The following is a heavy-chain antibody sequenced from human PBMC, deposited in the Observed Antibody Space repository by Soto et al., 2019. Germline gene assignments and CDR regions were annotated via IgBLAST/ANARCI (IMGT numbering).Heavy chain of an antibody. CDR3: ARQFTDGDYQY. CDR1: GGTFTTYP. CDR2: IIPMFGTT. D-gene: IGHD4-17*01. J-gene: IGHJ4*02. Sequence: QVQLVQSGAEVKKPGSSVKVSCKASGGTFTTYPINWVRQAPGQGLEWMGGIIPMFGTTNYAQKIQGRVTITADESTSTAYMELSSLRSEDTAMYYCARQFTDGDYQYWGQGTLVTVSS. V-gene: IGHV1-69*01.